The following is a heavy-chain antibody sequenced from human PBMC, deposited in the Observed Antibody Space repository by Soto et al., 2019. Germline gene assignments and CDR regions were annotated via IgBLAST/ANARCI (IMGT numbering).Heavy chain of an antibody. D-gene: IGHD6-13*01. Sequence: GGSLRLSCAASGFTFSSYGMHWVRQAPGKGLEWVAVISYDGSNKYYADSVKGRFTISRDNSKNTLYLQMNSLRAEDTAVYYCAKDSRRQYSSSWLYNWFDPWGQGTLVTVSS. CDR2: ISYDGSNK. CDR3: AKDSRRQYSSSWLYNWFDP. V-gene: IGHV3-30*18. J-gene: IGHJ5*02. CDR1: GFTFSSYG.